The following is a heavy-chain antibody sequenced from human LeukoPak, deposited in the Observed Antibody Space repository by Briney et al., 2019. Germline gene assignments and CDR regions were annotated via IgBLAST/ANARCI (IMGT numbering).Heavy chain of an antibody. V-gene: IGHV4-39*01. J-gene: IGHJ4*02. CDR2: IYYSGST. Sequence: PSETLSLTCTVSGGSISSSSYYWGWIRQPPGKGLEWIGSIYYSGSTYYNPSLKSRVTISVDTSKNQFFLKLSSVTAADTAVYYCARGGRRDGYLDYWGQGTLVTVSS. CDR1: GGSISSSSYY. CDR3: ARGGRRDGYLDY.